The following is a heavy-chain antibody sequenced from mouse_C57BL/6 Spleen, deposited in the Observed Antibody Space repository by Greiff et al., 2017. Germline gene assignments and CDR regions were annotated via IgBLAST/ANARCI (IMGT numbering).Heavy chain of an antibody. CDR2: IYPGDGET. Sequence: QVQLKESGPELVKPGASVKISCKASGYAFSSSWMNWVKQRPGKGLEWIGWIYPGDGETNYTGKFKGKATLTADKSSSTAYLQLSSLTSEDSAVYFCARKDYYGSSDYGCWGTGTTLPVAS. CDR3: ARKDYYGSSDYGC. V-gene: IGHV1-82*01. D-gene: IGHD1-1*01. J-gene: IGHJ2*01. CDR1: GYAFSSSW.